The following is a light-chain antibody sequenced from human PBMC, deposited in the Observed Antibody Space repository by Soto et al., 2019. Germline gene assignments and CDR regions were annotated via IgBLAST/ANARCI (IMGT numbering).Light chain of an antibody. J-gene: IGKJ3*01. CDR1: QSISSW. CDR2: KAS. Sequence: DIQMTQSPSTLSASVGDRVTITCRASQSISSWLAWYQQKPGKAPKLLIYKASSLESGVPSRFSGSGSGTEFTLTISSLQPDDFATYYCQHYNSYPSFGPGTKVDIK. CDR3: QHYNSYPS. V-gene: IGKV1-5*03.